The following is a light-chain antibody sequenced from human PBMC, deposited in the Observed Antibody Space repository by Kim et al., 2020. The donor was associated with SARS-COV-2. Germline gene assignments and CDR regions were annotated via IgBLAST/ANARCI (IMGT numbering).Light chain of an antibody. Sequence: SLGEKATINCKSSQSISNDRNDLAWYQQKPGQPLKLLISWASIRESGVPDRFSGSGSGTDFTLTISSLQAEDVAVYYCQEYFSTNTFGRGTKLE. CDR3: QEYFSTNT. J-gene: IGKJ2*01. CDR2: WAS. CDR1: QSISNDRND. V-gene: IGKV4-1*01.